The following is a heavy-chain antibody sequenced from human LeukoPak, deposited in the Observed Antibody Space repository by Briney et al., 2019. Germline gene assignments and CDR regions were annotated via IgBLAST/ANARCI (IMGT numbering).Heavy chain of an antibody. J-gene: IGHJ6*02. Sequence: PGESLKISCKGSGYSFSTYWVAWVRQRPGKGLEWMGIIYPDDSDTRYSTSFQGQVTISFDKSISTAYLQWGSLKASDTAIYYCARTGELSRDYFGMDVWGQGTTVTVSS. CDR3: ARTGELSRDYFGMDV. V-gene: IGHV5-51*01. CDR2: IYPDDSDT. D-gene: IGHD3-10*01. CDR1: GYSFSTYW.